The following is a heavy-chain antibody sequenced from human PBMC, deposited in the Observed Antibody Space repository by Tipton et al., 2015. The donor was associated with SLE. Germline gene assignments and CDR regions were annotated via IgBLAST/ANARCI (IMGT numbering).Heavy chain of an antibody. CDR2: IYTSGST. D-gene: IGHD3-3*01. CDR1: GGSISSGSYY. Sequence: LRLSCTVSGGSISSGSYYWSWIRQPAGKGLEWIGYIYTSGSTNYNPSLKSRVTISVDTSKNQFSLKLSSVTAADTAVYYCARDAGIYDFWSGYSYYFDYWGQGTLVTVSS. V-gene: IGHV4-61*09. J-gene: IGHJ4*02. CDR3: ARDAGIYDFWSGYSYYFDY.